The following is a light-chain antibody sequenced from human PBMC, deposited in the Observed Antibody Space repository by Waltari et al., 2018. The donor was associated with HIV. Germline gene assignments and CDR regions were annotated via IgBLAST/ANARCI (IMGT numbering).Light chain of an antibody. CDR3: ETCDDSLNGPWV. V-gene: IGLV1-44*01. CDR2: SND. J-gene: IGLJ3*02. Sequence: QSVLTQPPSASGTPGQRVTISCSGSTSNIGSNPVNWYQRFPGMAPIILILSNDQRPAGVPDLGSGSKACTSASLAISGLHAEDEADDDCETCDDSLNGPWVFGGGTKLTVL. CDR1: TSNIGSNP.